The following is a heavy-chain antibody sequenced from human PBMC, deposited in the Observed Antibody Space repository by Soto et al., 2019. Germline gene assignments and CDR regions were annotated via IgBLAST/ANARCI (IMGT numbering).Heavy chain of an antibody. J-gene: IGHJ4*02. Sequence: QVYLVQSGAEVKKPGASVKVSCKASGYNFTNYHIHWVRQAPGQGLEWMGWISSYTGNTYYQHSANTEYAQKFQGRVSLTTDTSTTTAYLELRGLRSDDTAVYYCARVAFNNNYDFDSWGQGTLITVSS. CDR2: ISSYTGNTYYQHSANT. V-gene: IGHV1-18*04. CDR3: ARVAFNNNYDFDS. CDR1: GYNFTNYH. D-gene: IGHD3-16*01.